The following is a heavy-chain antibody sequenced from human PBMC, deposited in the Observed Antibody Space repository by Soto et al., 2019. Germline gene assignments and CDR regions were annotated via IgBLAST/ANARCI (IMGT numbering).Heavy chain of an antibody. CDR3: ARDRGPSSGYYPYWFDP. V-gene: IGHV1-69*12. Sequence: QVQLVQSGAEVKKPGSSVKVSCKASGGTFSSYAITWVRQAPGQGLEWMGGIIPIFGTANYAQKFQARVTITAXXSXSXGYMELSSLRSEDTAVYYCARDRGPSSGYYPYWFDPWGQGTLVTVSS. J-gene: IGHJ5*02. CDR1: GGTFSSYA. D-gene: IGHD3-22*01. CDR2: IIPIFGTA.